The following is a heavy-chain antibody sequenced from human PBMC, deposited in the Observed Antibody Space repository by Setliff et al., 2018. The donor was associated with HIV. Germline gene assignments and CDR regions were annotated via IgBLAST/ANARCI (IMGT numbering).Heavy chain of an antibody. CDR1: GGSISSGGYY. J-gene: IGHJ4*02. CDR2: IYYSGSA. Sequence: SETLSLTCTVSGGSISSGGYYWSWIRQHPNKGLEWIGYIYYSGSAYYNPSLKSRVTISLDTSKNQFSLNLSSVTAADTAVYYCARDGGQLASDYWGQGTLVTVSS. V-gene: IGHV4-31*03. D-gene: IGHD6-6*01. CDR3: ARDGGQLASDY.